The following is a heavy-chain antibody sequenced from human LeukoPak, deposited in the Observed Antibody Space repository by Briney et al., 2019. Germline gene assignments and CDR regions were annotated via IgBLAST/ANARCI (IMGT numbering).Heavy chain of an antibody. J-gene: IGHJ4*02. CDR1: GCTFSSYA. CDR3: AKIIDGYNFSDY. Sequence: GGSLRLSCAASGCTFSSYAMSWVRQAPGKGLEWVSAISGSGGSTYYADSVKGRFTISRDNSKNTLYLQTDSLRAEDTAVYYCAKIIDGYNFSDYWGQGTLVTVSS. V-gene: IGHV3-23*01. CDR2: ISGSGGST. D-gene: IGHD5-24*01.